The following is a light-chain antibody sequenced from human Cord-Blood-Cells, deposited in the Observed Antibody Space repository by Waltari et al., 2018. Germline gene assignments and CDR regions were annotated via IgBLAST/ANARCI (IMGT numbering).Light chain of an antibody. Sequence: DLQMTQSPSTLSASVGDRVTITCRASQSISSWLAWYQQKPGKAPKLLIYDASSLERGVPSRFSGSGSGTEFTLTISSLQPDDFATYYCQQYNSYLYTFGQGTKLEIK. J-gene: IGKJ2*01. CDR3: QQYNSYLYT. CDR1: QSISSW. V-gene: IGKV1-5*01. CDR2: DAS.